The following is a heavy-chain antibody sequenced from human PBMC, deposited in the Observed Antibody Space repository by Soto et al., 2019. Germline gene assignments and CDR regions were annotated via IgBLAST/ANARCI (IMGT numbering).Heavy chain of an antibody. J-gene: IGHJ3*02. V-gene: IGHV3-30*04. D-gene: IGHD3-22*01. CDR1: GFIFSTYA. CDR3: XXXXXXSGYGYDAFDI. CDR2: ISYDGRNK. Sequence: QVQLVESGGGVVQPGRSLRLSCAASGFIFSTYAMHWVRQAPGKGLEWVTFISYDGRNKYYADSVKDRFTISRDNSKXXXXXXXXXXXXXXXXXXXXXXXXXXSGYGYDAFDIWGQGTMVTVSS.